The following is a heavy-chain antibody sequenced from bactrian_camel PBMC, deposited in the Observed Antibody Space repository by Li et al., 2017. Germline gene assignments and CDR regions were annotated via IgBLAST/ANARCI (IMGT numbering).Heavy chain of an antibody. V-gene: IGHV3S42*01. CDR2: INWSGSGDST. CDR1: GFAFSTYY. Sequence: DVQLVESGGGLVQPGGSLKLSCAASGFAFSTYYMNWVRQPPGKGLEWVSTINWSGSGDSTAYADSVKGRFTISRDNAENMLYLQLNSLKTEDTAMYYCATRHFDWSETTDSNYWGQGTQVTVS. CDR3: ATRHFDWSETTDSNY. D-gene: IGHD1*01. J-gene: IGHJ4*01.